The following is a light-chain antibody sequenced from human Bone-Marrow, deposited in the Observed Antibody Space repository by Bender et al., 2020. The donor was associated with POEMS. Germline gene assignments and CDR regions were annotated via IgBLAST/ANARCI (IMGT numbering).Light chain of an antibody. V-gene: IGLV2-14*02. J-gene: IGLJ2*01. CDR3: QSYDSSLSGWI. CDR1: SSDVGTYDF. CDR2: EGS. Sequence: HSALTQPASVSGSPGQSVTISCTGTSSDVGTYDFVSWYQHHPGKAPKLILYEGSERPSGVSSRFSGSKSGTSVSLAITGLQAEDEADYYCQSYDSSLSGWILGGGTKLTVL.